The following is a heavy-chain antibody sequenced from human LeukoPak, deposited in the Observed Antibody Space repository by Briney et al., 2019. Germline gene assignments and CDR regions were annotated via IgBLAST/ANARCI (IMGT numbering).Heavy chain of an antibody. D-gene: IGHD3-22*01. CDR1: GFTFSSYA. CDR2: ISGSGGST. CDR3: ARRRPGYYYDSSGSSAPDFDY. V-gene: IGHV3-23*01. J-gene: IGHJ4*02. Sequence: GGSLRLSCAASGFTFSSYAMSWARQAPGKGLEWVSAISGSGGSTYYADSVKGRFTISRDNSKNTLYLQMNSLRAEDTAVYYCARRRPGYYYDSSGSSAPDFDYWGQGTLVTVSS.